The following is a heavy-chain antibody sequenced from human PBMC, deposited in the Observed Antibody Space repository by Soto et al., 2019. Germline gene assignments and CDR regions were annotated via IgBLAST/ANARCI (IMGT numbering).Heavy chain of an antibody. V-gene: IGHV4-31*03. CDR3: ARATGTLRSRNCDY. D-gene: IGHD1-1*01. Sequence: SETLSLTCSGSGGSISTFGHYWTWIRQPPGKGLEWIGSIYHTGSTYYSKSLRSRLTMSVDTSKSQFSLRLSSVTAADTAVYYCARATGTLRSRNCDYWGQGSLVTSPQ. J-gene: IGHJ4*02. CDR1: GGSISTFGHY. CDR2: IYHTGST.